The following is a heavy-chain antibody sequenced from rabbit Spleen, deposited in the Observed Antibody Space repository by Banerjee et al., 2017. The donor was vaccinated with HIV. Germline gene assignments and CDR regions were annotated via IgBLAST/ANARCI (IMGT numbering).Heavy chain of an antibody. D-gene: IGHD1-1*01. J-gene: IGHJ4*01. CDR2: MNTETGKG. V-gene: IGHV1S45*01. Sequence: QEQLKESGGGLVQTGGSLKLSCKASGFSFSDRDVMCWVRQAPGKGLEWIACMNTETGKGVYANWAKGRFAISKAPTTTVTLQMTSLAAADTATYFCARDLVAVIGWNFNLWGPGTLVTVS. CDR1: GFSFSDRDV. CDR3: ARDLVAVIGWNFNL.